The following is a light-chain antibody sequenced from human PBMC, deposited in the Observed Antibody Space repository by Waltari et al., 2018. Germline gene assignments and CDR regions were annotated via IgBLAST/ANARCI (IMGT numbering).Light chain of an antibody. J-gene: IGKJ3*01. CDR3: QQYYAPPFT. Sequence: DIVTTQSPDSLAVSLGERASLNCKSRQSVLFSTNHKNFLAWYQQKSGQPPKLLIYWASTRESGVPERFSGSGSGTDFTLTINRLQAEDVAVYYCQQYYAPPFTFGPGTTVGIK. CDR2: WAS. CDR1: QSVLFSTNHKNF. V-gene: IGKV4-1*01.